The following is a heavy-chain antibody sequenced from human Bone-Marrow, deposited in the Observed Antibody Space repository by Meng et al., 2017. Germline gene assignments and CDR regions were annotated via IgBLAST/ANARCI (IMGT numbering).Heavy chain of an antibody. CDR3: ARVSPRTYYY. J-gene: IGHJ4*02. Sequence: LSLTCAASGFTFSSYAMHWVRQAPGKGLEWVAVISYDGSNKYYADSVKGRFTISRDNAKNTLYLQMNSLRAEDTAVYYCARVSPRTYYYWGQGTLVTVSS. V-gene: IGHV3-30*04. D-gene: IGHD3-10*01. CDR2: ISYDGSNK. CDR1: GFTFSSYA.